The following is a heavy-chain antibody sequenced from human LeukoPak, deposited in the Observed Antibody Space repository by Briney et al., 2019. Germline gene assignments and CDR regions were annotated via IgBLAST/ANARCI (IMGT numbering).Heavy chain of an antibody. D-gene: IGHD1-1*01. J-gene: IGHJ4*02. CDR3: ATLVGGINC. CDR1: GYTFTGYY. V-gene: IGHV1-2*06. Sequence: ASVKVSCKASGYTFTGYYMHWVRQAPGQGLEWLGRINPKTGGSNYAQNFQGRVTMTSDTSTTTAYMELSSLNSDDTAVYYCATLVGGINCWGQGTLVTVSS. CDR2: INPKTGGS.